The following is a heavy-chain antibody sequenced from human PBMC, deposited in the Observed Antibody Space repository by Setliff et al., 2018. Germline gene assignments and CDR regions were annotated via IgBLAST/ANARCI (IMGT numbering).Heavy chain of an antibody. CDR2: IGAYNGNT. V-gene: IGHV1-18*01. J-gene: IGHJ6*02. CDR1: GYTFTNYG. Sequence: GASVKVSCKASGYTFTNYGVTWVRQAPGQGLEWMGWIGAYNGNTYNAHKFQGRVTMTRDTSTSTAYMELSSLRSEDTAVYYCARTRGLDVWGQGTTVTVS. CDR3: ARTRGLDV.